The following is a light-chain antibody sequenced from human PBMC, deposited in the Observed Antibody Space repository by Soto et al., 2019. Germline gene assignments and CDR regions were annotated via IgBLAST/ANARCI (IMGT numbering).Light chain of an antibody. CDR1: QTINSW. CDR2: KAS. J-gene: IGKJ1*01. CDR3: QQYKSYSSWT. Sequence: QMAQSPSTPSASVGDRVTHHFRASQTINSWLAWYQQKPGKAPKLLIYKASYLQSWVPSTFSGSGSGTEFTLTISSLQPDDFATYYCQQYKSYSSWTFGQGAKVDIK. V-gene: IGKV1-5*03.